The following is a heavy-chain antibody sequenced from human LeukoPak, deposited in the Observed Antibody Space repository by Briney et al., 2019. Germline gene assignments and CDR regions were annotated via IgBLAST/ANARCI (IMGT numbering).Heavy chain of an antibody. Sequence: PGGSLRLSCAASGFTFSNYWMSWVRQAPGKGLEWVANIKQDGSEKYYVDSVKGRFTISRDNAKNSLYLQMNSLRAEDTAVYYCAAPSYYMDVWGKGTTVTVSS. CDR2: IKQDGSEK. CDR3: AAPSYYMDV. CDR1: GFTFSNYW. V-gene: IGHV3-7*01. J-gene: IGHJ6*03.